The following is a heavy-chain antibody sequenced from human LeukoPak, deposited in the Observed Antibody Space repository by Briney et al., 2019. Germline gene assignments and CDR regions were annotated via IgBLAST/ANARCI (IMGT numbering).Heavy chain of an antibody. CDR2: IYYSGDT. CDR3: ARRRGNFWTDYYAFDY. V-gene: IGHV4-59*08. CDR1: GGSINNHY. D-gene: IGHD3/OR15-3a*01. Sequence: SVTLSLTCTVSGGSINNHYWTWIRQPPGKGLEWIGYIYYSGDTNYSPSLTSRVTISLDTSKNQFSLKLRSVTAADTAVYYCARRRGNFWTDYYAFDYWGLGTLVTVSS. J-gene: IGHJ4*02.